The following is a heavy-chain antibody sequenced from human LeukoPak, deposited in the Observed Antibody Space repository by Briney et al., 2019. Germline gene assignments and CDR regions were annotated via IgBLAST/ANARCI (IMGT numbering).Heavy chain of an antibody. CDR2: IKQDGSEK. D-gene: IGHD3-10*02. Sequence: GGSLRLSCAASGFTFNRYWMSWVRQAPGKGLEWVANIKQDGSEKYYVDSVKGRFTISGDNAKNSLYLQMNSLRAEDTAVYYCAELGITMIGGVWGKGTTVTISS. CDR1: GFTFNRYW. CDR3: AELGITMIGGV. V-gene: IGHV3-7*01. J-gene: IGHJ6*04.